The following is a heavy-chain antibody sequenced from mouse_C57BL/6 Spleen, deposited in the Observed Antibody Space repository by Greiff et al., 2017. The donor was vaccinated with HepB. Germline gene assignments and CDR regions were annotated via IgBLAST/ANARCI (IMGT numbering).Heavy chain of an antibody. Sequence: VQLQQPGAELVKPGASVKLSCKASGYTFTSYWMQWVKQRPGQGLEWIGEIDPSDSYTNYNQKFKGKATLTVDTSSSTAYMQLSSLTSEDSAVYYCARYGSHYFDYWGQGTTLTVSS. D-gene: IGHD1-1*01. J-gene: IGHJ2*01. CDR3: ARYGSHYFDY. CDR2: IDPSDSYT. V-gene: IGHV1-50*01. CDR1: GYTFTSYW.